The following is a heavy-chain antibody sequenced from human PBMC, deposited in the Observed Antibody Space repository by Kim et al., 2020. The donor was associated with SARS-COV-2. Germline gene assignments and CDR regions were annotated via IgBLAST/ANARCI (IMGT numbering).Heavy chain of an antibody. V-gene: IGHV3-11*05. CDR1: GFTFSDYY. J-gene: IGHJ2*01. Sequence: GGSLRLSCAASGFTFSDYYMSWIRQAPGKGLEWVSYISSSSSYTNYADSVKGRFTISRDNAKNSLYLQMNSLRAEDTAVYYCARDKAGDLAFSTFDLWGRGTLVTVSS. CDR3: ARDKAGDLAFSTFDL. D-gene: IGHD7-27*01. CDR2: ISSSSSYT.